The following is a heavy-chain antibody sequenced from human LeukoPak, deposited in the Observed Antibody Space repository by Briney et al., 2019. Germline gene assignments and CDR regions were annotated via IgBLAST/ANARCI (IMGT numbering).Heavy chain of an antibody. CDR2: ISGSGITT. CDR1: GFTFGDYA. D-gene: IGHD6-13*01. V-gene: IGHV3-23*01. J-gene: IGHJ4*02. CDR3: SKVRYSSSWASDY. Sequence: PGGSLRLSCAASGFTFGDYAMSWVRQAPGMGLEWVSGISGSGITTYYADSVKGRFIISRDIYKNRLYLQMNSLRAEDTAIYYCSKVRYSSSWASDYWGQGTLVTVSS.